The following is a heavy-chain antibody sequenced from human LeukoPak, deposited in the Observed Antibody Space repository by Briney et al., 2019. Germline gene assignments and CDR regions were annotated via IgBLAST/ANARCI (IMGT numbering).Heavy chain of an antibody. Sequence: SVKVSCKASGGTFSDYVISWVRQPPGQGLNWMGGISPLLGASKHTQNFHDRVTITADESTTTASMELSDLRSADTAVYYCATYDVLTGFEYWGQGTLVTVSS. CDR2: ISPLLGAS. CDR1: GGTFSDYV. V-gene: IGHV1-69*13. D-gene: IGHD3-9*01. CDR3: ATYDVLTGFEY. J-gene: IGHJ4*02.